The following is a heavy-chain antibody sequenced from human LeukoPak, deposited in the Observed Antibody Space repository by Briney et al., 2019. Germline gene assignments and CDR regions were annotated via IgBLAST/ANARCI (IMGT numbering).Heavy chain of an antibody. D-gene: IGHD3-10*01. CDR1: GYIFTSYW. CDR2: IYPGDSDT. CDR3: ARGAMVRGVTVPFDY. J-gene: IGHJ4*02. V-gene: IGHV5-51*01. Sequence: GESLKISCKGSGYIFTSYWIGWVRQMPGKGLEWMGIIYPGDSDTRYSPSFQGQVTISADKSISTAYLQWSSLKASDTAMYYCARGAMVRGVTVPFDYWGQGTLVTVSS.